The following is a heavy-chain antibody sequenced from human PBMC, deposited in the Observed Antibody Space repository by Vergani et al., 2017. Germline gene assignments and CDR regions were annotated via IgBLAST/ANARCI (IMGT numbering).Heavy chain of an antibody. Sequence: EVQLVESGGGLVQPGGSLRLSCEASGFSFPGYAMSWVRQAPGKGLEWVSSVSGSSATPYYADSVKGRFIISRDNSKNTLHLQMNSLRADDTAVYYCAELYGDDGYSPFWGQGTLVTVSS. CDR1: GFSFPGYA. D-gene: IGHD5-18*01. J-gene: IGHJ4*02. CDR3: AELYGDDGYSPF. V-gene: IGHV3-23*04. CDR2: VSGSSATP.